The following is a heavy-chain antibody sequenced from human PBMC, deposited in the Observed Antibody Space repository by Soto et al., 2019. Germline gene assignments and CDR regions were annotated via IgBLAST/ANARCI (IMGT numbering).Heavy chain of an antibody. Sequence: EVQLLESGGGLVQPGGSLRLSCAASGFTFSSYAMSWVRQAPGKGLEWVSAISGSGGSTYYADSVKGRFTISRDNSKNTLYLQMTSLGAEDTAVYYCAKAEWMAVAAANYGMAVWGQGTTVTVS. D-gene: IGHD6-19*01. CDR2: ISGSGGST. J-gene: IGHJ6*02. CDR1: GFTFSSYA. V-gene: IGHV3-23*01. CDR3: AKAEWMAVAAANYGMAV.